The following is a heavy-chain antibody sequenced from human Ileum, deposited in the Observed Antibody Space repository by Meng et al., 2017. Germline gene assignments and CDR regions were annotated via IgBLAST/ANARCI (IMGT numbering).Heavy chain of an antibody. J-gene: IGHJ5*02. CDR2: ISKTSIYI. V-gene: IGHV3-11*01. CDR3: ARDGGHRRFDV. Sequence: QVGVVQFGCGLCKAGGSLRLCCAAFGFRISAAHIPWVRQAPGKGLEWISYISKTSIYIYYTDSVKGRFTISRDNAKDSVCLQMNSLRAEDTAVYYCARDGGHRRFDVWGQGTLVTVSS. CDR1: GFRISAAH. D-gene: IGHD3-16*01.